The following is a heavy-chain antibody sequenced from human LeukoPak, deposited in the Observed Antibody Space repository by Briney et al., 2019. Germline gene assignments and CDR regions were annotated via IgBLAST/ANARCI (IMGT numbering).Heavy chain of an antibody. D-gene: IGHD1-26*01. CDR3: ARGAGSYYYGMDV. J-gene: IGHJ6*02. Sequence: GGSLRLSCVASGFTFSKAWMSWVRQAPGKGLEWVSVIYSGGSPYFADSVKGRFTISRDNSKNTLYLQMNSLRAEDTAVYYCARGAGSYYYGMDVWGQGTTVTVSS. V-gene: IGHV3-53*01. CDR2: IYSGGSP. CDR1: GFTFSKAW.